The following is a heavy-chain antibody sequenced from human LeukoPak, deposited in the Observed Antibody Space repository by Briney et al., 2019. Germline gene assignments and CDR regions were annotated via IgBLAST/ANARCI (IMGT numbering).Heavy chain of an antibody. CDR2: ISSSGSTI. D-gene: IGHD2/OR15-2a*01. J-gene: IGHJ4*02. Sequence: GGSLRLSCAASGFTFSSYEMNWVRQAPGKGLEWVSYISSSGSTIYYADSVKGRFTISRDNAKNSLYLQMNSLRAEDTAVYYCARGGGMGTTVDYWGQGTLVTVSS. V-gene: IGHV3-48*03. CDR1: GFTFSSYE. CDR3: ARGGGMGTTVDY.